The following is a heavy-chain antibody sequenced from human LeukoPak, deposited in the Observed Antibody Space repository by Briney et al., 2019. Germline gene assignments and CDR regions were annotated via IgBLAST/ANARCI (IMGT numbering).Heavy chain of an antibody. CDR2: LRGSGSGT. Sequence: GGSLRLSCAASGFTFSSYSMSWVRQSPGKGLEWVSGLRGSGSGTYYTDSVKGRFTISRDNSNNTLFLQMNSLRAEDTAVYYCAKNQFGSRRIFYFDLWGQGALVTVSS. J-gene: IGHJ4*02. D-gene: IGHD2/OR15-2a*01. CDR1: GFTFSSYS. V-gene: IGHV3-23*01. CDR3: AKNQFGSRRIFYFDL.